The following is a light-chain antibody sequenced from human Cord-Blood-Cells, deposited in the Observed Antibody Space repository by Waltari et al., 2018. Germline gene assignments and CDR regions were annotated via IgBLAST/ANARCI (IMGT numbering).Light chain of an antibody. CDR2: DAS. V-gene: IGKV1-33*01. CDR3: QQYDNLLT. CDR1: QDISNY. J-gene: IGKJ4*01. Sequence: DIQLTQSPSSLSASVGHRVTITCQASQDISNYLNWYQQKTGKAPKLLIYDASNLETVLPSRFSGSGSGTDFTFTISLLQPEDIATYYCQQYDNLLTFGGGTKVEIK.